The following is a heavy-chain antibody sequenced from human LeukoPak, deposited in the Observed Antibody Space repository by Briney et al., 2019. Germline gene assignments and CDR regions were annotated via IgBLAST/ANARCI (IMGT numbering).Heavy chain of an antibody. V-gene: IGHV4-30-4*08. CDR1: GSSIRSGDNY. CDR2: IYYSGSS. Sequence: SETLSLTCTVSGSSIRSGDNYWSWIRQPPGKGLEWIGYIYYSGSSYYNPSLKSQITLSVDLSKNQFSLKMTSVTAADTAVYYCARDRDCSGGSCLPYYYYGMDVWGQGTTVTVSS. CDR3: ARDRDCSGGSCLPYYYYGMDV. D-gene: IGHD2-15*01. J-gene: IGHJ6*02.